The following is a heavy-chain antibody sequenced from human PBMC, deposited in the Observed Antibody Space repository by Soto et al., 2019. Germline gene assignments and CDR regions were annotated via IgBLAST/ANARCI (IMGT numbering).Heavy chain of an antibody. D-gene: IGHD6-6*01. J-gene: IGHJ4*02. CDR3: ARELQSSTEGH. Sequence: GGSLRLSCVASGLIFSGHSFSWVRQAPGKGLEWVSSISIVPNSMYYADSVKGRFTISRDNAKNTMYLEMDSLRVEDTAVYFCARELQSSTEGHWGKGTMVTVYS. V-gene: IGHV3-21*06. CDR1: GLIFSGHS. CDR2: ISIVPNSM.